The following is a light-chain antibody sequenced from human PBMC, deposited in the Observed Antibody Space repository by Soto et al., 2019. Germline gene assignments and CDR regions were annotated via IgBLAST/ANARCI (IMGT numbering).Light chain of an antibody. J-gene: IGLJ1*01. V-gene: IGLV7-46*01. CDR2: DTD. CDR3: LLSYTGRLYV. Sequence: QAVVTQDPSLTVSPGGTVTLTCDSNTGPVTSGHYPDWFQQKPGQAPRALIYDTDNKHSWTPARFSGSLRGGTAALTLSGAQPEDEADYYCLLSYTGRLYVFGTGTKLTVL. CDR1: TGPVTSGHY.